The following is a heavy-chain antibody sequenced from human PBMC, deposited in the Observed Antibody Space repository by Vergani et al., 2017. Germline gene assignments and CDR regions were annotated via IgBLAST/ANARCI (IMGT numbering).Heavy chain of an antibody. CDR2: INPNSGGT. J-gene: IGHJ4*02. CDR3: TSGGEIWFGVLRSDY. V-gene: IGHV1-2*02. Sequence: QVQLVQSGAEVKKPGASVKVSCKASGYTFTGYYMHWVRQAPGQGLEWMGWINPNSGGTNYAQKFQGRVTMTRDTSISTAYMELSRLRSDDTAVYYWTSGGEIWFGVLRSDYWGQGTRVTVSS. D-gene: IGHD3-10*01. CDR1: GYTFTGYY.